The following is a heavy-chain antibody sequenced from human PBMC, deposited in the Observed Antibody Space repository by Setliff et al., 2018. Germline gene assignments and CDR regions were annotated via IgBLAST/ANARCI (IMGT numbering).Heavy chain of an antibody. CDR1: GGSFSTYY. V-gene: IGHV4-59*08. D-gene: IGHD4-17*01. CDR2: IYYSGNSNYDT. CDR3: AIPGYGDYFGYFRN. Sequence: SETLSLTCAVYGGSFSTYYWNWIRQPPGKGLEWIGYIYYSGNSNYDTNYNPSLKSRVTISVDASKNHFSLKVHSLTVADTAVYYCAIPGYGDYFGYFRNWSQGTLVTVSS. J-gene: IGHJ1*01.